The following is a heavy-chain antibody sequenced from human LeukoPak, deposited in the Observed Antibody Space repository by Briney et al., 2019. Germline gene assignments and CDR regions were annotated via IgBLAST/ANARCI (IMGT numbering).Heavy chain of an antibody. D-gene: IGHD5-24*01. J-gene: IGHJ4*02. CDR2: INPKSGVT. Sequence: ASVKVSCKSSGYTFTSYSIIWVRQAPGQGLEWMGWINPKSGVTNYAQKFQDRVTMTRDTSISTAYMELSRLGSDDTAIYYCADPLQDESHWGQGTLVTVSS. CDR3: ADPLQDESH. CDR1: GYTFTSYS. V-gene: IGHV1-2*02.